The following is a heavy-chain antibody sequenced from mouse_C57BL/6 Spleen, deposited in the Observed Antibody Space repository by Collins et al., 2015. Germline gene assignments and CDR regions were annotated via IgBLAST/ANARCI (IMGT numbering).Heavy chain of an antibody. D-gene: IGHD1-1*01. Sequence: NIYPGSGSTNYDEKFKSKGTLTVDTSSSTAYMHLSSLTSEDSAVYYCTRGDYYGSSLPFDYWGQGTTLTVSS. CDR3: TRGDYYGSSLPFDY. V-gene: IGHV1S22*01. J-gene: IGHJ2*01. CDR2: IYPGSGST.